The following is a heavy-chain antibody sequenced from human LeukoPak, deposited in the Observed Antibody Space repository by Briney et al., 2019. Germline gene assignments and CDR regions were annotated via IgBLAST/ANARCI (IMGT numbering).Heavy chain of an antibody. J-gene: IGHJ4*02. V-gene: IGHV4-34*01. D-gene: IGHD5-18*01. CDR3: ARYSYGRDYFDY. CDR1: GGSFSGYY. CDR2: INHSGST. Sequence: PSETLSLTCAVYGGSFSGYYWSWIRQPPGKGLEWIGEINHSGSTTYNPSLKSRVTMSVDTSKNQFSLKLSSVTAADTAVYYCARYSYGRDYFDYWGQGTLVTVSS.